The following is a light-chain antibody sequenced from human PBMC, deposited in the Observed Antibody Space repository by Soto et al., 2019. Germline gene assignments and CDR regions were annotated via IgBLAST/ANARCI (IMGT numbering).Light chain of an antibody. J-gene: IGLJ2*01. CDR3: SSYAGSKNLGV. V-gene: IGLV2-8*01. Sequence: QSALTQPPSASGSPGQSVTISCTGTGSDVGGYNYVSWYQQHPGKAPKLMIYEVIKRPSGVPDRFSGSKSGNTASLTVSGLQAEDEADYYCSSYAGSKNLGVFGGGTKLTVL. CDR1: GSDVGGYNY. CDR2: EVI.